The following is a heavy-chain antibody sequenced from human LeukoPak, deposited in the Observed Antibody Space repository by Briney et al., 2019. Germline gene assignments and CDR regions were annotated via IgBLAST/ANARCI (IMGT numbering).Heavy chain of an antibody. Sequence: GGSLRLSCAASGLNFNSYAMNWVRQAPGKGLEWVSVISGSGGTTFYAESVKGRLTISRDNSKSMLYLQMNNLRDGDTAIYYCAKALMAAPRYYYHMDVWGKGTTVAVSS. CDR1: GLNFNSYA. CDR3: AKALMAAPRYYYHMDV. CDR2: ISGSGGTT. V-gene: IGHV3-23*01. D-gene: IGHD2-8*01. J-gene: IGHJ6*03.